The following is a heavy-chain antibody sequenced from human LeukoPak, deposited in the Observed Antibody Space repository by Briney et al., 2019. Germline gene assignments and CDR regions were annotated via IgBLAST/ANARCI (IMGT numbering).Heavy chain of an antibody. CDR3: AKDATPRNSIWDYFGK. V-gene: IGHV3-23*01. Sequence: PGGSLRLSCVASGFSFVICAMSWVRQAPGKGPEWVSSIGGPSETFYAGSVKGRFTVSRDNSENTLYLQMNSLRAEDTAVYYCAKDATPRNSIWDYFGKWGQGALVTVST. D-gene: IGHD4-23*01. CDR1: GFSFVICA. CDR2: IGGPSET. J-gene: IGHJ4*02.